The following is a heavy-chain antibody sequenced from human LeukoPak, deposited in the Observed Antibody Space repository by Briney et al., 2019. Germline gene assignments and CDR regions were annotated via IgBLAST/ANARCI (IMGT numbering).Heavy chain of an antibody. J-gene: IGHJ1*01. CDR1: GFTFSTYA. V-gene: IGHV3-23*01. CDR2: IDDSGDIT. CDR3: AFPVRFPGH. Sequence: GGSLRLSCAASGFTFSTYAMSWVRQAPGKGLEWVSIIDDSGDITYYADSVKGRFTISRDNSKNALYLQMNSLRAEDTAVYYCAFPVRFPGHWGQGTLVTVSS. D-gene: IGHD3-10*01.